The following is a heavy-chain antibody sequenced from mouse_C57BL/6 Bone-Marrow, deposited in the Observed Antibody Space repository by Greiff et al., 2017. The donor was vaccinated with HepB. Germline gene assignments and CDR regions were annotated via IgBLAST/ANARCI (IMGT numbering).Heavy chain of an antibody. CDR3: AREGEGQLRLRPWFAY. J-gene: IGHJ3*01. CDR1: GYTFTSYW. Sequence: VQLQQPGAELVKPGASVKMSCKASGYTFTSYWITWVKQRPGQGLEWIGDIYPGSGSTNYNEKFKSKATLTVDTSSSTAYMQLSSRTSEDSAVYYGAREGEGQLRLRPWFAYWGQGTLVTVSA. CDR2: IYPGSGST. D-gene: IGHD3-2*02. V-gene: IGHV1-55*01.